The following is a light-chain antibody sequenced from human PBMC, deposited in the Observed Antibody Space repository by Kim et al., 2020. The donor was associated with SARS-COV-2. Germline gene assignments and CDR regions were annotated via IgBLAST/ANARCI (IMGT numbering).Light chain of an antibody. Sequence: SSELTQDPAVSVALGQTVTIPCQGDSLRSYYATWYQQKPGQAPILVIYGKNNRPSGIPDRFSGSSSGNTASLTITGTQAGDEADYYCNSRDSNDNVVFGG. CDR3: NSRDSNDNVV. CDR1: SLRSYY. V-gene: IGLV3-19*01. CDR2: GKN. J-gene: IGLJ2*01.